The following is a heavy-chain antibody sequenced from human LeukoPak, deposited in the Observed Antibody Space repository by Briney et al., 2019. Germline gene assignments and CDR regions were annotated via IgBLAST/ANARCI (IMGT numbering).Heavy chain of an antibody. CDR1: GYTFTSYG. V-gene: IGHV1-18*01. Sequence: GASVKVSCKASGYTFTSYGISWVRQAPGQGLEWMGWISAYNGNTNYAQKLQGRVTMTTDTSTSTAYMELRSLRSDDTAVYYCARGTYYYDSSGYPAYYGMDVGGQGTTVTVSS. D-gene: IGHD3-22*01. CDR3: ARGTYYYDSSGYPAYYGMDV. CDR2: ISAYNGNT. J-gene: IGHJ6*02.